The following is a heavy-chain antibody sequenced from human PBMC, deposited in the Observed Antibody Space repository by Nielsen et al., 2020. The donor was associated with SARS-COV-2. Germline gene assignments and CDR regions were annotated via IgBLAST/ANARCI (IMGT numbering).Heavy chain of an antibody. CDR2: IYHSGST. V-gene: IGHV4-4*02. Sequence: VRQMPGKGLEWIGEIYHSGSTNYNPSLKSRVTISVDKSKNQFSLKLSSVTAADTAVYYCARLNGRDSAWGYYYDSSGYGGFDYWGQGTLVTVSS. D-gene: IGHD3-22*01. CDR3: ARLNGRDSAWGYYYDSSGYGGFDY. J-gene: IGHJ4*02.